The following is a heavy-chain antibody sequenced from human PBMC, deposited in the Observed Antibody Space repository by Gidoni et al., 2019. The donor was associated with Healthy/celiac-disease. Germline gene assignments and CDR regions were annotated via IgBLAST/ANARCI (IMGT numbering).Heavy chain of an antibody. D-gene: IGHD6-6*01. J-gene: IGHJ6*03. V-gene: IGHV1-3*01. CDR2: NT. CDR3: ARDLGARPYYYMDV. Sequence: NTKYSQKFQGRVTITRDTSASTAYMELSSLRSEDTAVYYCARDLGARPYYYMDVWGKGTTVTVSS.